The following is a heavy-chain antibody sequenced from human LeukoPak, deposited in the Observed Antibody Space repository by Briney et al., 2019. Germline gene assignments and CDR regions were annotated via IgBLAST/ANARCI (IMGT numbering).Heavy chain of an antibody. CDR2: IWYDGSKT. D-gene: IGHD3-16*02. CDR3: ARDGNYRFDY. CDR1: GFXFSSYG. J-gene: IGHJ4*02. Sequence: PEGSLRLSCAASGFXFSSYGMHWVRQAPGKGLEWVAVIWYDGSKTYYADSVKGRFTISRDSSKNTLYLQMNSLRAEDTAVYYCARDGNYRFDYWGQGTLVTVSS. V-gene: IGHV3-33*01.